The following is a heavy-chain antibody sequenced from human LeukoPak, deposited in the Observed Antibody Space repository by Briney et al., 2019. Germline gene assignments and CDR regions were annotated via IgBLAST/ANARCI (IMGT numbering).Heavy chain of an antibody. J-gene: IGHJ3*02. V-gene: IGHV3-23*01. D-gene: IGHD4-17*01. CDR3: AKDPNGDYIGTFDI. CDR1: GFTFSSYW. Sequence: GGSLRLSCVASGFTFSSYWMHWVRQDPRKGLEWVATVLGSGVPTYYADSVQGRFTISRDNSKNTLYLQMNSLRAEDTAIYYCAKDPNGDYIGTFDIWGQGTMVIVS. CDR2: VLGSGVPT.